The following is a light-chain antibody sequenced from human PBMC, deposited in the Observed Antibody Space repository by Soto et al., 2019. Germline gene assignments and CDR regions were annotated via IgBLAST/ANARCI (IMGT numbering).Light chain of an antibody. CDR1: SSNIGRNT. CDR2: SNN. J-gene: IGLJ3*02. CDR3: AAWDDSLNGPV. V-gene: IGLV1-44*01. Sequence: QPVLTQPPSASGTPGQRVTISCSGSSSNIGRNTVNWYQQLPGTAPKLLIYSNNQRPTGVPDRFSGSKSGTSGSLAISGLQSEDEADYYCAAWDDSLNGPVFGGGTKLTVL.